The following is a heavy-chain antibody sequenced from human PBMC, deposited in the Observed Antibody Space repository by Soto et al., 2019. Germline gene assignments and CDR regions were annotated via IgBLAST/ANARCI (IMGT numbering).Heavy chain of an antibody. CDR1: GFTASNNY. V-gene: IGHV3-66*01. Sequence: GGSLRLSCAASGFTASNNYMSWVRQAPGKGLEWVSVIYDGGSTYYAESVKDRFTISRDNSKNTLYLQMNSLRAEDTAVYYCARDLDGLTPSYYYGMDVWGQGTTVTVSS. CDR2: IYDGGST. CDR3: ARDLDGLTPSYYYGMDV. J-gene: IGHJ6*02. D-gene: IGHD6-19*01.